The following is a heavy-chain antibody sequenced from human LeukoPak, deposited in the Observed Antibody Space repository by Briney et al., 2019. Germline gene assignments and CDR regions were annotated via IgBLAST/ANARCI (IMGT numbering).Heavy chain of an antibody. J-gene: IGHJ4*02. CDR3: AKDHMSRQLLSGSKGLDS. CDR1: GYTFTSYY. Sequence: ASVKVSCKTFGYTFTSYYVHWVRQAPGQGLEWLGIIDPSGGLTSHAQKFQDRVTMTRDVSTTTVDMELGSLTSEDTAVYYCAKDHMSRQLLSGSKGLDSWGQGTLVTVSS. V-gene: IGHV1-46*01. D-gene: IGHD6-19*01. CDR2: IDPSGGLT.